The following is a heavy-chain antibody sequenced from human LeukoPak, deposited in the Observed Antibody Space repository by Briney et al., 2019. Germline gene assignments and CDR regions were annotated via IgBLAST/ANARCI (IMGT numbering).Heavy chain of an antibody. J-gene: IGHJ4*02. CDR3: ARDIYGDSSGGTDY. Sequence: ASVKVSCKAFGYTFNSYYLHWVRQAPGQGLEWVGIISPGGGDTRYAQKFQGRVTMTRDTSTSTIYMDLSSLRPDDTAVYYCARDIYGDSSGGTDYWGQGTLVTVSS. CDR2: ISPGGGDT. V-gene: IGHV1-46*02. CDR1: GYTFNSYY. D-gene: IGHD4-17*01.